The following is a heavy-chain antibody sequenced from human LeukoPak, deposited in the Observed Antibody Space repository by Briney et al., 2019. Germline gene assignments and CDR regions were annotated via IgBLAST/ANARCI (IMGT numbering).Heavy chain of an antibody. Sequence: PGGSLRLSCAASGFTFSSHAMSWVRPAPGKGLEWVSAISGSGGSTYYADSVKGRFTISRDNSKNTLYLQMNSLRAEDTAVYYCAKGAEYCSGGSCYSGEFDPWGQGTLVTVSS. CDR1: GFTFSSHA. D-gene: IGHD2-15*01. J-gene: IGHJ5*02. CDR3: AKGAEYCSGGSCYSGEFDP. V-gene: IGHV3-23*01. CDR2: ISGSGGST.